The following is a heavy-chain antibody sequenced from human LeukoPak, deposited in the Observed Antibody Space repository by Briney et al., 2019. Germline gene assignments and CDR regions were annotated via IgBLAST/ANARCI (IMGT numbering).Heavy chain of an antibody. J-gene: IGHJ4*02. CDR2: INPNSGGT. CDR3: ARIRQWAARQGAFDY. V-gene: IGHV1-2*02. D-gene: IGHD6-6*01. CDR1: GYTFTGYY. Sequence: GASVKVSCKASGYTFTGYYMHWVRQAPGQGLEWMGWINPNSGGTNYAQKFQGRVTMTRDTSISTAYMELSRLRSDDTAVYYCARIRQWAARQGAFDYWGQGTLVTVSS.